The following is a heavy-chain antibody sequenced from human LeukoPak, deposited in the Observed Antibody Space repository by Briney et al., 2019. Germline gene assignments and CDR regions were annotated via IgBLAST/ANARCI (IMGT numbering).Heavy chain of an antibody. Sequence: TGGSLRLSCAPSGFTFDNFAMTWVRQAPGKGLEWVSEITGSGGSTYYADSVKGRFTISRDNSKNTLYLQMNSLRAEDTAVYYCAKDRTGTHFDYWGQGTLVTVSS. D-gene: IGHD1-1*01. CDR2: ITGSGGST. V-gene: IGHV3-23*01. CDR1: GFTFDNFA. CDR3: AKDRTGTHFDY. J-gene: IGHJ4*02.